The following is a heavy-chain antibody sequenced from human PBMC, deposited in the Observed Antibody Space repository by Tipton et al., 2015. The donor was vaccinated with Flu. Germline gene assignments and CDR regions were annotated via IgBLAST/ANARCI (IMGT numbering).Heavy chain of an antibody. CDR3: ASGDY. J-gene: IGHJ4*02. V-gene: IGHV3-53*05. CDR2: ISDSGGST. CDR1: GFSVSNNY. Sequence: SLRLSCAASGFSVSNNYLGWVRQAPGKGLEWVATISDSGGSTYYADSVKGRFTISRDNSKNTLSLQMNSLRAEDTAVYYCASGDYWGQGTLVTVSS.